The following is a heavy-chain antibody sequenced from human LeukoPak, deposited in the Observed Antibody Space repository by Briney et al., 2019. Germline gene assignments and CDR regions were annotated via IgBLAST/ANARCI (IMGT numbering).Heavy chain of an antibody. J-gene: IGHJ5*02. V-gene: IGHV4-59*11. CDR1: GGSISSHH. CDR2: IYYSGST. CDR3: ARDQDSWFDP. D-gene: IGHD2-15*01. Sequence: PSETLSLTCTVSGGSISSHHWSWIRQPPGKGLEWIGYIYYSGSTNYNPSLKSRVTISVDTSKNQFSLKLSSVTAADTAVYYCARDQDSWFDPWGQGTLVTVSS.